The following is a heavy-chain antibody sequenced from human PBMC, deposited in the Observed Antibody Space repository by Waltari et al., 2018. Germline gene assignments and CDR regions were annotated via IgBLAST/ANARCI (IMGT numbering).Heavy chain of an antibody. CDR3: ARGGLGYCSSTSCPYYYYYYMDV. Sequence: QVQLVQSGAEVKKPGASVKVSCKASGYTFTSYYMHWVRQAPGQGLEWMGIINPSGGSTSYAQKFQGRVTMTRDTSTSTVYMELSSLRSEDTAVYYCARGGLGYCSSTSCPYYYYYYMDVWGKGTTVTISS. V-gene: IGHV1-46*01. CDR1: GYTFTSYY. J-gene: IGHJ6*03. D-gene: IGHD2-2*01. CDR2: INPSGGST.